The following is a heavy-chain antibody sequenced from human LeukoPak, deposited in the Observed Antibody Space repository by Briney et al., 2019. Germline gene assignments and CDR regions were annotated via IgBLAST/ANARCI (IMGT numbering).Heavy chain of an antibody. Sequence: GGSLRLSCAASGFTVSSNYMSWVGQAPGKGLEWAPVIYSGGSTYYADSVKGRFTISRHDSKNTLYLQMNSLRAEDTAVYYCARVYYDSSGYYLDYWGQGTLVTVSS. CDR3: ARVYYDSSGYYLDY. V-gene: IGHV3-53*04. CDR2: IYSGGST. J-gene: IGHJ4*02. CDR1: GFTVSSNY. D-gene: IGHD3-22*01.